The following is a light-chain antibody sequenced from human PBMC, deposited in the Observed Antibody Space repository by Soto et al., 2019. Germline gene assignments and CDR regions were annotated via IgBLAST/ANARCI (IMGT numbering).Light chain of an antibody. V-gene: IGKV1-39*01. J-gene: IGKJ3*01. Sequence: DIQMTQSPSSLSASVGDRVTMTCRASQSISSYLNWYQQKPGKAPKALIFAVSSLQSGVPSRFSGSGSGTEFTLTITNLQPEDFATYYCQQSYSPLFTFGPGTKVGIK. CDR2: AVS. CDR1: QSISSY. CDR3: QQSYSPLFT.